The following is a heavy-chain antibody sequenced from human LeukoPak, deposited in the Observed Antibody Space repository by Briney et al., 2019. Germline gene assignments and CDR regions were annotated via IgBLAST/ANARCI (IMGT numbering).Heavy chain of an antibody. V-gene: IGHV4-38-2*02. CDR3: TIAVAANGLYFDY. CDR2: IYHSGST. CDR1: GYSISSGYY. Sequence: SETLSLTCTVSGYSISSGYYWGWIRQPPGKGLEWIGSIYHSGSTYYNPSLKSRVTISVDTSKNQFSLKLSSVTAADTAVYYCTIAVAANGLYFDYWGQGTLVTVSS. D-gene: IGHD6-19*01. J-gene: IGHJ4*02.